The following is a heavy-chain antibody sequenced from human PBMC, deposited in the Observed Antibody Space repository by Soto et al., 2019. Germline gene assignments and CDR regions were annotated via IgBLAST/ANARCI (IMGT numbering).Heavy chain of an antibody. CDR1: GFTFSSYS. Sequence: EVHLVESGGGLVQPGGSLRLSCAASGFTFSSYSMNWVRQAPGKGLECVSFISSSSSSILYADSVRGRFTISTDNANNPLYLQINRLRAEDTAVYFCARGSGSGAWLIDSWGQGTLVTVSS. D-gene: IGHD3-9*01. J-gene: IGHJ4*02. V-gene: IGHV3-48*01. CDR2: ISSSSSSI. CDR3: ARGSGSGAWLIDS.